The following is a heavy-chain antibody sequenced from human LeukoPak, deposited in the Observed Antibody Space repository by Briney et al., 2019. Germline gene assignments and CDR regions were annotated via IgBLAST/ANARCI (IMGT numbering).Heavy chain of an antibody. CDR2: IYYSGST. D-gene: IGHD3-3*01. CDR1: GGSISSYY. V-gene: IGHV4-59*01. CDR3: ARVYWSEDYYYYYMDV. Sequence: SETLSLTCTVSGGSISSYYWSWIRQPPGKGLEWIGYIYYSGSTNYNPSLKSRVTISVDTSKNHFSLKLSSVTAADTAVYYCARVYWSEDYYYYYMDVWGKGTTVTVSS. J-gene: IGHJ6*03.